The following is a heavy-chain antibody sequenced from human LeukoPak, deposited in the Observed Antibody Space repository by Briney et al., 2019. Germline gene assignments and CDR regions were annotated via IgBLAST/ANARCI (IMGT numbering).Heavy chain of an antibody. Sequence: ASVKVSCKASGYTFTGYYMHWVPQAPRQGLEWMGWINPNSGGTNYAQKFQGRVTMTRDTSISTAYMELSRLRSDDTAVYYCARSRPGLHDAFDIWGQGTMVTVSS. J-gene: IGHJ3*02. CDR2: INPNSGGT. CDR1: GYTFTGYY. V-gene: IGHV1-2*02. D-gene: IGHD1-14*01. CDR3: ARSRPGLHDAFDI.